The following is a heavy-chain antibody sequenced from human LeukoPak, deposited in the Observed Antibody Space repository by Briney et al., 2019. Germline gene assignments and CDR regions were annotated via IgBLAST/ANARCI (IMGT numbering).Heavy chain of an antibody. CDR1: GFTFSSYS. D-gene: IGHD4-17*01. J-gene: IGHJ5*02. CDR2: ISSSSSYI. Sequence: GGSLRPSCAASGFTFSSYSMNWVRQAPGKGLEWVSSISSSSSYIYYADSVKGRFTISRDNAKNSLYLQMNSLRAEDTAVYYCARDSDYGDYGPTKNWFDPWGQGTLVTVSS. V-gene: IGHV3-21*01. CDR3: ARDSDYGDYGPTKNWFDP.